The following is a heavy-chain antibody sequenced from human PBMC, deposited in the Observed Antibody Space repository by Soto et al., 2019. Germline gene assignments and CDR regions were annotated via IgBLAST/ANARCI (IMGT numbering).Heavy chain of an antibody. Sequence: ASVKVSCKASGYTFTSYYMHWVRQAPGQGLEWMGIINPSGGSTSYAQKFQGRVTMTRDTSMSTAYMELSRLRSDDTAVYYCARGGPGVVIAIRPFHYCGKAPLLTLSS. D-gene: IGHD2-21*01. V-gene: IGHV1-46*01. CDR3: ARGGPGVVIAIRPFHY. CDR1: GYTFTSYY. CDR2: INPSGGST. J-gene: IGHJ4*02.